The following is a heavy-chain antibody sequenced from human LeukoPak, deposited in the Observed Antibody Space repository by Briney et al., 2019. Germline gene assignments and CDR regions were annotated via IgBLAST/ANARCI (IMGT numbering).Heavy chain of an antibody. CDR2: INHSGST. CDR3: ARDTTNSSSSHTFDY. J-gene: IGHJ4*02. Sequence: SETLSLTCAVYGGSFSGYYWSWIRQPPGKGLEWIGEINHSGSTNYSPSLKSRVTISVDTSKNQFSLKLSSVTAADTAVYYCARDTTNSSSSHTFDYWGQGTLVTVSS. V-gene: IGHV4-34*01. D-gene: IGHD6-6*01. CDR1: GGSFSGYY.